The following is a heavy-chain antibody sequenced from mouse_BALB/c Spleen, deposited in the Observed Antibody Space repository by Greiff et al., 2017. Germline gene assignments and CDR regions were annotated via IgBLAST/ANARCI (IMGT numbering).Heavy chain of an antibody. CDR1: GFTFSSYT. J-gene: IGHJ2*01. Sequence: EVKVVESGGGLVQPGGSLKLSCAASGFTFSSYTMSWVRQTPEKRLEWVAYISNGGGSTYYPDTVKGRFTISRDNAKNTLYLQMSSLKSEDTAMYYCARQTMITGRGFDYWGQGTTLTVSS. V-gene: IGHV5-12-2*01. CDR3: ARQTMITGRGFDY. CDR2: ISNGGGST. D-gene: IGHD2-4*01.